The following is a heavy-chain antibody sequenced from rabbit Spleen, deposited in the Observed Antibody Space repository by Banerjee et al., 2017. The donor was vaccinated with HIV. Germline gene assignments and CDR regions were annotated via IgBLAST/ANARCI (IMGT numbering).Heavy chain of an antibody. CDR2: IYTAGGST. V-gene: IGHV1S7*01. CDR3: ARARDTYDDVGDYARLDL. D-gene: IGHD2-1*01. Sequence: QQLKETGGGLVQPGASLTLTCAASGFDFTSDYMTWVRQAPGKGLEWIGLIYTAGGSTDYASWVNGRFTISSDNAQNTVHLQVNSLTAADTATYFCARARDTYDDVGDYARLDLWGQGTLVTVS. CDR1: GFDFTSDY. J-gene: IGHJ3*01.